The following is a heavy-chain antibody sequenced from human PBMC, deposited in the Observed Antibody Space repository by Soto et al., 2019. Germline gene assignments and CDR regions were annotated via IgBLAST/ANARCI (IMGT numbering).Heavy chain of an antibody. D-gene: IGHD3-22*01. Sequence: EGQLLEYGGGLVQPWGSLRLSCAASGFTFSSYDMSWVRQAPGKGLEWVSAISGSGGSTYYADSVKGRFTISRDNCKSTRHLQLMSLRDEKTAGDCCWNGRDHYDCLAWF. CDR1: GFTFSSYD. CDR2: ISGSGGST. V-gene: IGHV3-23*01. J-gene: IGHJ5*01. CDR3: WNGRDHYDCLAWF.